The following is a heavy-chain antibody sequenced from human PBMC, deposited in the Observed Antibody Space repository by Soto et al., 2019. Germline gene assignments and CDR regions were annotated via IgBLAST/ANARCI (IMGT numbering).Heavy chain of an antibody. J-gene: IGHJ6*02. D-gene: IGHD3-9*01. CDR2: ISSSSSYI. CDR1: GFTFSSYS. V-gene: IGHV3-21*01. Sequence: EVQLVESGGGLVKPGGSLRLSCAASGFTFSSYSMNWVRQAPGKGLEWVSSISSSSSYIYYADSVKGRFTISIDNAKNSLYLQMNSLRAEDTAVYYCAGVEVGRLAIIRYYYGMDVWGQGTTVTVSS. CDR3: AGVEVGRLAIIRYYYGMDV.